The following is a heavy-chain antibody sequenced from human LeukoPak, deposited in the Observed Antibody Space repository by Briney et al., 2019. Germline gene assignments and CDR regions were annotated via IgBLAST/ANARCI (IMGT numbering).Heavy chain of an antibody. J-gene: IGHJ4*02. D-gene: IGHD3-9*01. Sequence: PSETLSLTCSVSGGPISSYYWSWIRQPPGKAREWIGYMYYSGSTNYNPSLKSRLTISVDTSKNQFSLKLTSVTAADTAVYYCARVLRYFDWSIRGYFDYWGQGTLVTVSS. CDR2: MYYSGST. CDR3: ARVLRYFDWSIRGYFDY. CDR1: GGPISSYY. V-gene: IGHV4-59*13.